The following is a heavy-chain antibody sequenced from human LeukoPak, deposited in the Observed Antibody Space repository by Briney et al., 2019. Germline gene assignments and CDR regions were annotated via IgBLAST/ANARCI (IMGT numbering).Heavy chain of an antibody. J-gene: IGHJ4*02. Sequence: PGGTLRLSCAASGFTFSSYGMSWVRQAPGKGLEWVSAISGSGGSTYYADSVKGRFTISRDNAKNSLYLQMNSLRAEDTAVYYCARELAVAGPDYWGQGTLVTVSS. CDR1: GFTFSSYG. D-gene: IGHD6-19*01. CDR2: ISGSGGST. V-gene: IGHV3-23*01. CDR3: ARELAVAGPDY.